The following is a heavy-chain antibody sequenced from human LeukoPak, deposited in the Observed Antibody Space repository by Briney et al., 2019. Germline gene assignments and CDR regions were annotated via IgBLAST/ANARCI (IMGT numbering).Heavy chain of an antibody. J-gene: IGHJ4*02. V-gene: IGHV4-34*01. CDR2: INHSGST. Sequence: SETLSLTCAVYGGSFSGYYWSWIRQPPGKGLEWIGEINHSGSTNYNPSLKSRDTISVDTSKNQFSLKLSSVTAADTAVYYCARAKIVGATSFDYWGQGTLVTVSS. CDR3: ARAKIVGATSFDY. D-gene: IGHD1-26*01. CDR1: GGSFSGYY.